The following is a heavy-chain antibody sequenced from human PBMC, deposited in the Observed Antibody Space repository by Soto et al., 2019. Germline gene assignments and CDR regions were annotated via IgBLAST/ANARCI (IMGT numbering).Heavy chain of an antibody. V-gene: IGHV3-23*01. CDR2: ISGSGGSV. CDR1: GFIFTNYA. Sequence: EVQLLESGGGLVQPGGSLRLSCAASGFIFTNYAMNWVRQAPGKGLEWVSSISGSGGSVYYADSVKGRFTISRDNSENPLYLQMSSLRADDAAVYYCAKDPVVSSTSSWFYFDYWGRGTLVTVSS. J-gene: IGHJ4*02. CDR3: AKDPVVSSTSSWFYFDY. D-gene: IGHD6-13*01.